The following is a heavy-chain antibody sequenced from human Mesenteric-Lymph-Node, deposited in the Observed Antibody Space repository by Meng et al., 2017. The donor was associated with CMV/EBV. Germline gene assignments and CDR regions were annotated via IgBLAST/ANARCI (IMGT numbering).Heavy chain of an antibody. D-gene: IGHD2-2*01. V-gene: IGHV3-30*02. Sequence: GGSLRLSCAASGFTFSSYGMHWVRQAPGKGLEWVAFIRYDGSNKYYADSVKGRFTISRDNSKNTLYLQMNSLRAEDTAVYYCAKDALVVRVVPAASYGMDVWGQGTKVTVSS. CDR3: AKDALVVRVVPAASYGMDV. CDR2: IRYDGSNK. CDR1: GFTFSSYG. J-gene: IGHJ6*02.